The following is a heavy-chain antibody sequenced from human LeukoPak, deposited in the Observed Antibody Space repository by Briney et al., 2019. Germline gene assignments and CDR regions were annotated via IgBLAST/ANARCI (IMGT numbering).Heavy chain of an antibody. D-gene: IGHD2-15*01. Sequence: SETLSLTCAVSGGSISSYYWSWIRQPPGKGLEWIGEINHSGSTNYNPSLKSRVTISVDTSKNQFSLKLSSVTAADTAVYYCARGWWSGYFDYWGQGTLVTVSS. CDR3: ARGWWSGYFDY. J-gene: IGHJ4*02. CDR1: GGSISSYY. V-gene: IGHV4-34*01. CDR2: INHSGST.